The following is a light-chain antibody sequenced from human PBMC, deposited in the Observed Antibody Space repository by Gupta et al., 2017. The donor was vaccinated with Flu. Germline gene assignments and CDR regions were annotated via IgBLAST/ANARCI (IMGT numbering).Light chain of an antibody. CDR1: SGAVSTSHY. Sequence: QAVVHQELSLTVSPGGTVTLTCGSSSGAVSTSHYPYWVQQKPGQVPRTLIYDTSNRHSWTPARFSGSRLGGKGALTLAGAQPEDEADYYCFLSFGDTFVFGPGTTVTVL. CDR3: FLSFGDTFV. CDR2: DTS. J-gene: IGLJ1*01. V-gene: IGLV7-46*01.